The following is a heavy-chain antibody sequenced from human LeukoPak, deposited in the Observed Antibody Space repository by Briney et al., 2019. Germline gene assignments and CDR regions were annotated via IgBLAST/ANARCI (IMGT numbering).Heavy chain of an antibody. CDR1: GGTFSSYA. CDR2: IIPIFGTA. CDR3: ARGAWRTRTGTQYYFDY. D-gene: IGHD1-7*01. V-gene: IGHV1-69*05. Sequence: SVKVSCKASGGTFSSYAISWVRQAPGQGLEWMGGIIPIFGTANYAQKFRGRVTITTDESTSTAYMGLSSLRSEDTAVYYCARGAWRTRTGTQYYFDYWGQGTLVTVSS. J-gene: IGHJ4*02.